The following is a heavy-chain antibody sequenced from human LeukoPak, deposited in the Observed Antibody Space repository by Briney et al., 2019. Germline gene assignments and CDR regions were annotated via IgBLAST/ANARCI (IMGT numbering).Heavy chain of an antibody. J-gene: IGHJ6*03. CDR1: GYTFTSYD. CDR2: MNPNSGNT. V-gene: IGHV1-8*01. Sequence: AASVKVSCKASGYTFTSYDINWVRQATGQGLEWMGWMNPNSGNTGYAQKFQGRVTMTRNTSISTAYMELSSLRSEDTAVYYCARVSYYYYYMDVWGKGTTVTISS. CDR3: ARVSYYYYYMDV.